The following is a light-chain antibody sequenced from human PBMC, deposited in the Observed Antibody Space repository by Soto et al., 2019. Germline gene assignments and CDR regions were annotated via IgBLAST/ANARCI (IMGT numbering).Light chain of an antibody. CDR2: DAS. CDR3: QQDGNSPQT. J-gene: IGKJ1*01. V-gene: IGKV3-11*01. Sequence: VVLTQSPATLSLSPGERSTLSCMTSLSVSVYLDWYQQKPGQAPRLLISDASNRATGIPARFSGSGSETDFTLTISRLEPEDFAVYYCQQDGNSPQTFGQGTKVDIK. CDR1: LSVSVY.